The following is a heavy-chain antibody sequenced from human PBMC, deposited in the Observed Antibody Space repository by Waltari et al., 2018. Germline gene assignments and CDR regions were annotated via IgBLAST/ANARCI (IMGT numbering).Heavy chain of an antibody. CDR2: IYYSGST. V-gene: IGHV4-59*01. D-gene: IGHD3-10*01. Sequence: QVQLQESGPGLVKPSETLSLTCTVSGGSISSYYWSWIRQPPGKGLEWIGYIYYSGSTNYNPSLKSRVTISVDTSKNQFSLKLSYVTAADTAVYYCAREDYYGSGSYSRRYYYYYMDVWGKGTTVTVSS. CDR3: AREDYYGSGSYSRRYYYYYMDV. CDR1: GGSISSYY. J-gene: IGHJ6*03.